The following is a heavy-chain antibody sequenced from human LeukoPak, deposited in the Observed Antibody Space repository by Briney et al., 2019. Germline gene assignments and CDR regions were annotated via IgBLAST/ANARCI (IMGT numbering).Heavy chain of an antibody. Sequence: PGRSLRLSCAASGFTLSFYGMHWVRQAPGKGLEWVAVISYDGSNKYYADSVKGRFTISRDNSKNTLYLQMNSLRAEDTAVYYCAKDLDGDHVSNYHYYGLDVWGQGTTVTVSS. CDR2: ISYDGSNK. CDR1: GFTLSFYG. D-gene: IGHD2-21*02. V-gene: IGHV3-30*18. J-gene: IGHJ6*02. CDR3: AKDLDGDHVSNYHYYGLDV.